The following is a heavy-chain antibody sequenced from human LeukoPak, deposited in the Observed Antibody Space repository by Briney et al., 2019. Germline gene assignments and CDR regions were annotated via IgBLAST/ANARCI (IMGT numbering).Heavy chain of an antibody. Sequence: GASVKVSCKASGYTFTGYYMHWVRQAPGQGLEWMGRINPNSGGTNYAQKFQGRVTMTRDTSISTAYMELGRLRSDDTAVYYCARDLYPGYYYYYMDVWGKGTTVTVSS. CDR1: GYTFTGYY. J-gene: IGHJ6*03. CDR2: INPNSGGT. CDR3: ARDLYPGYYYYYMDV. D-gene: IGHD3-16*02. V-gene: IGHV1-2*06.